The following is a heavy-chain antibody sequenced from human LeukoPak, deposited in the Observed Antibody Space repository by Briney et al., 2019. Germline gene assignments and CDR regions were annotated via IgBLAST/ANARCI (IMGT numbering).Heavy chain of an antibody. CDR3: AAVGANKDY. CDR1: GGSISSYY. Sequence: SETLSLTCTVSGGSISSYYWSWIQQPPGKGLEWIGYIYYSGSTNYNPSLKSRVTISVDTSKNQFSLKLSSVTAADTAVYYCAAVGANKDYWGQGTLVTVSS. D-gene: IGHD1/OR15-1a*01. CDR2: IYYSGST. V-gene: IGHV4-59*01. J-gene: IGHJ4*02.